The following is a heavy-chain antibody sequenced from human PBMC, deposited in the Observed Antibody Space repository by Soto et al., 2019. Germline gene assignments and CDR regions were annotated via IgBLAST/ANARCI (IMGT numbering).Heavy chain of an antibody. Sequence: GGSLRLSCAASGFTFSSYGMHWVRQAPGKGLEWVAVISYDGSNKYYADSVKGRFTISRDNSKNTLYLQMNSLRAEDTAVYYCAKEAGYSSGWYHYWGQGTLVTAPQ. CDR2: ISYDGSNK. D-gene: IGHD6-19*01. J-gene: IGHJ4*02. CDR1: GFTFSSYG. CDR3: AKEAGYSSGWYHY. V-gene: IGHV3-30*18.